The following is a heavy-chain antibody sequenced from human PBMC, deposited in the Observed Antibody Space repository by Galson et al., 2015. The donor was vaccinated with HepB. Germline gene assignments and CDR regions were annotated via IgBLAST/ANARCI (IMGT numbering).Heavy chain of an antibody. Sequence: SVKVSCKASGYTFTGYYMHWVRQAPGQGLEWMGWINPNSGGTNYAQKFQGWVTMTRDTSISTAYMELSRLRSDDTAVYYCAGFGITGTTGFDYWGQGTLVTVSS. V-gene: IGHV1-2*04. CDR1: GYTFTGYY. CDR2: INPNSGGT. D-gene: IGHD1-7*01. CDR3: AGFGITGTTGFDY. J-gene: IGHJ4*02.